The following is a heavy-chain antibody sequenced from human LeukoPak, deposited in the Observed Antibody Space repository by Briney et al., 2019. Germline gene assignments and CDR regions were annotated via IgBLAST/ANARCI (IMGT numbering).Heavy chain of an antibody. CDR3: AREGRITMVLDP. V-gene: IGHV1-46*01. CDR2: INPSGGST. J-gene: IGHJ5*02. D-gene: IGHD3-10*01. Sequence: ASVKVSCKASGYTFTSYYMHWVRQAPGQGLEWMGIINPSGGSTSYAQKFQGRVTITRDTSTSTVYMELSSLRSEDTAVYYCAREGRITMVLDPWGQGTLVTVSS. CDR1: GYTFTSYY.